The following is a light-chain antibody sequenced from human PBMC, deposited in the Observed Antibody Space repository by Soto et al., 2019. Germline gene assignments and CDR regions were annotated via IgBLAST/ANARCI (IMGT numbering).Light chain of an antibody. Sequence: DIQMTQSPSTLSASVGDRDTITCRASQSISTWLAWYQQKPGKAPKLLIYDASSLESGVPSRFSGSGSGTEFTLTIRGLQPDDFPSYYSQQFDPFSPTFGPGTKVHI. CDR1: QSISTW. J-gene: IGKJ3*01. CDR2: DAS. V-gene: IGKV1-5*01. CDR3: QQFDPFSPT.